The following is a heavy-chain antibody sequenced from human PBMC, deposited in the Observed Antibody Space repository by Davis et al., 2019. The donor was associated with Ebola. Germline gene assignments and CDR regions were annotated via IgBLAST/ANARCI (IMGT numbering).Heavy chain of an antibody. CDR1: GFTFSDYY. CDR2: IGPSGNSF. CDR3: ANKRGGRHPFDY. J-gene: IGHJ4*02. Sequence: GESLKISCEVSGFTFSDYYMSWIRQAPGKGLEWIAYIGPSGNSFYCADSVKGRFTISRDNAKNTLYLQMNGLRAEDTAVYYCANKRGGRHPFDYWGQGTLVTVSS. V-gene: IGHV3-11*01. D-gene: IGHD1-26*01.